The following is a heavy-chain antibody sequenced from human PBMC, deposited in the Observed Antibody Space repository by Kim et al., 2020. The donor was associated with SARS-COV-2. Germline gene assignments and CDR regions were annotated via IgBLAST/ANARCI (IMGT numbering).Heavy chain of an antibody. D-gene: IGHD3-16*01. J-gene: IGHJ4*02. CDR2: IDPSDSYT. CDR3: ARNPKPMLTDY. CDR1: GYSFTSYW. Sequence: GESLKISCMGSGYSFTSYWITWVRQMPGKGLVWMGRIDPSDSYTNYSPSFQGHVTISADKSISTAYLQWSSLNASDTAMYYCARNPKPMLTDYWGQGTLVTVSS. V-gene: IGHV5-10-1*01.